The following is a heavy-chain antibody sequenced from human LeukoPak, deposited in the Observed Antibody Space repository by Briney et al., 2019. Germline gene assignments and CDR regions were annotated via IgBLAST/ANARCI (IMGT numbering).Heavy chain of an antibody. CDR1: GLTFSNHW. CDR2: INTDETIT. V-gene: IGHV3-74*01. CDR3: ARDLTWNQVDY. Sequence: VGSLRLSCAASGLTFSNHWMHWVRQAPGKGPMWMSRINTDETITTYAASVKGRFTISRDNAKNTLYLQMTNQLAEDTAVYYCARDLTWNQVDYWGQGALVTVSS. D-gene: IGHD1-1*01. J-gene: IGHJ4*02.